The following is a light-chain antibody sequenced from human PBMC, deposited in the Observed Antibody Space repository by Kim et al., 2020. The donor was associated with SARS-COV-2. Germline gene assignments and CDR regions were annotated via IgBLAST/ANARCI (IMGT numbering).Light chain of an antibody. CDR3: QQYDSYSVT. CDR1: QSIESW. V-gene: IGKV1-5*03. J-gene: IGKJ4*01. Sequence: GDRVTITCRASQSIESWLAWYQQKPGKAPKLLIFKASDLESGVPSRFSGSGSGTEFTLTISRLQPDDFATYYCQQYDSYSVTFGGGTKVDIK. CDR2: KAS.